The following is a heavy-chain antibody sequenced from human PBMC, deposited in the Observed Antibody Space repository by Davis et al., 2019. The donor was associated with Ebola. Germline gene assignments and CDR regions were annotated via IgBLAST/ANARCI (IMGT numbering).Heavy chain of an antibody. CDR1: GFTFSSYW. CDR3: ARVGYGDYWRWFDP. V-gene: IGHV3-74*01. Sequence: HTGGSLGLSCAASGFTFSSYWMHWVRQAPGKGLVWVSRINSDGSSTSYADSVKGRFTISRDNAKNTLYLQMNSLRAEDTAVYYCARVGYGDYWRWFDPWGQGTLVTVSS. CDR2: INSDGSST. D-gene: IGHD4-17*01. J-gene: IGHJ5*02.